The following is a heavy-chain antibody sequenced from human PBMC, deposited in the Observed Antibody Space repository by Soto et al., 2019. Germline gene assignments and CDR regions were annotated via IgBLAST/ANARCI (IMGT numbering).Heavy chain of an antibody. CDR2: IHYSGST. V-gene: IGHV4-39*01. J-gene: IGHJ4*02. D-gene: IGHD3-22*01. CDR3: ASQHYYDSSGYYVGY. CDR1: GVSISSNIYY. Sequence: PSETLSLTCTFSGVSISSNIYYWGWIRQPPGKGLEWIGNIHYSGSTYYDSSLKSRVTISVDTSKNQFSLKLSSVTAADTAVYYCASQHYYDSSGYYVGYWGQGTLVTVS.